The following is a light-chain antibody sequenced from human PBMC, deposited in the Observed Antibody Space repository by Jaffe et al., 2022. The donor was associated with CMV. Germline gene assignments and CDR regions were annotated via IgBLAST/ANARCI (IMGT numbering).Light chain of an antibody. V-gene: IGKV1-17*03. CDR2: GAS. CDR1: RDIRNY. J-gene: IGKJ4*01. CDR3: LQHDSYPLT. Sequence: DIQMTQSPSAMSAFVGDRVTITCRASRDIRNYLTWFQQRPGKVPRRLIYGASGLESGVPSRFSGSGSGTEFTLTISSLQPEDFATYYCLQHDSYPLTFGGGTKLEIK.